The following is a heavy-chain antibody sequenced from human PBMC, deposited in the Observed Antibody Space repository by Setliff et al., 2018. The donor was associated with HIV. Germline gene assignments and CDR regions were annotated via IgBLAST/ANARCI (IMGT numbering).Heavy chain of an antibody. CDR3: AKGREYGSGTWRAMDV. J-gene: IGHJ6*03. V-gene: IGHV3-48*03. CDR1: GFTFRSYE. D-gene: IGHD3-10*01. CDR2: IGSAGDSTI. Sequence: GSLRLSCEASGFTFRSYEMNWVRQAPGEGLEWLSYIGSAGDSTIFYADSVKGRFTISRDNSKNTLYLQVNSLRAEDTAVYHCAKGREYGSGTWRAMDVWGKGTTVTVS.